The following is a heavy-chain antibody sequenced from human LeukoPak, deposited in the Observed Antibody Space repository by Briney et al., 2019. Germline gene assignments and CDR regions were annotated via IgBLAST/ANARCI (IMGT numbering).Heavy chain of an antibody. J-gene: IGHJ4*02. V-gene: IGHV3-15*01. D-gene: IGHD3-10*01. CDR2: IKSKTDGGTT. Sequence: GESLKISCKGSGYSFTSYWIGWVRQAPGKGLEWVGRIKSKTDGGTTDYAAPVKGRFTISRDDSQSTLYLQMNSLKTEDTAVYYCTTGGMVRGVGYWGQGTLVTVSS. CDR3: TTGGMVRGVGY. CDR1: GYSFTSYW.